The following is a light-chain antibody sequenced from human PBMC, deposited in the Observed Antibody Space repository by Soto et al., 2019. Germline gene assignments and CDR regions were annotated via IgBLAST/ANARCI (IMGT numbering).Light chain of an antibody. Sequence: EVVLTPSPATLSVSPGERVTLSCRASQSLSVNLAWYQRKPGQAPRLLIHRTSIRASGVPDRFSGSGAGTEFSLTISSLQSEDFAIYYCRQYNNWPETFGQGTKVDIK. V-gene: IGKV3-15*01. CDR2: RTS. J-gene: IGKJ1*01. CDR3: RQYNNWPET. CDR1: QSLSVN.